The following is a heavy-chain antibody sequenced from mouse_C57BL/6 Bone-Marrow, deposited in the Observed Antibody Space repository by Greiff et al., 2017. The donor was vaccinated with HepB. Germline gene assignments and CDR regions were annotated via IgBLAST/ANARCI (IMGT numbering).Heavy chain of an antibody. D-gene: IGHD1-1*01. CDR2: IDPSDSYI. Sequence: QVQLQQPGAEFVKPGASVKLSCKASGYTFTSYWMQWVKQRPGQGLEWIGEIDPSDSYINYNQKFKGKATLTVDTSSSTAYMQLSSLTSEDSAVYNCARRVSLLSCFAYWGQGTLVTVSA. V-gene: IGHV1-50*01. CDR1: GYTFTSYW. CDR3: ARRVSLLSCFAY. J-gene: IGHJ3*01.